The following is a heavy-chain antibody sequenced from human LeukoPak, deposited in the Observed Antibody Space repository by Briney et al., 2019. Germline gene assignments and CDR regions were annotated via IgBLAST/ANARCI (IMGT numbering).Heavy chain of an antibody. J-gene: IGHJ4*02. V-gene: IGHV4-39*01. CDR3: ARLTIFGVVIAYYFDY. CDR2: IHHTGST. Sequence: SETLSLTCTVSGGSISSGDYYWGWIRQPPGKGPEWIGSIHHTGSTYYNLSFKSRVTISVDTSNNQFSLRLRSVTAADTAVYYCARLTIFGVVIAYYFDYWGQGTLVTVSS. CDR1: GGSISSGDYY. D-gene: IGHD3-3*01.